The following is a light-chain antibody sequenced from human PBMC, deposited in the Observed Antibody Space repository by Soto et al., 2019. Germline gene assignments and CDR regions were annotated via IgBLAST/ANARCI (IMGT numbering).Light chain of an antibody. J-gene: IGKJ5*01. CDR2: GAS. CDR1: RSVTSNY. CDR3: QQYGSSTIN. Sequence: ETVLTQSPGTLSLSPGERATVSCRASRSVTSNYLAWYQQKPGQAPRLLIFGASSRATDIPDRFSGSGSGTDFTLTISRLEPEDFAVYYCQQYGSSTINFGQGTRLE. V-gene: IGKV3-20*01.